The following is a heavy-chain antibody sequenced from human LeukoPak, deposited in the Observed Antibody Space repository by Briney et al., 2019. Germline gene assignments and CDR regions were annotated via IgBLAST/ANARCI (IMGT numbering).Heavy chain of an antibody. V-gene: IGHV1-69*04. CDR2: IIPTLGIA. Sequence: SVKVSCKASGGTFSSYAISWVRQAPGQGLEWMGRIIPTLGIANYAQKFQGRVTITADKSTSTAYMELSSLRSEDTAVYYCVRDGYTYVQFDYWGQGTLVTVSS. CDR3: VRDGYTYVQFDY. D-gene: IGHD5-24*01. CDR1: GGTFSSYA. J-gene: IGHJ4*02.